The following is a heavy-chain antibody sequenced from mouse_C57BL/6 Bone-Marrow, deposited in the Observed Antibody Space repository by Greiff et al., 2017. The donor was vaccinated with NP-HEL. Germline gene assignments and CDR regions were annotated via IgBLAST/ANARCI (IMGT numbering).Heavy chain of an antibody. CDR1: GYSITSGYY. D-gene: IGHD2-4*01. J-gene: IGHJ3*01. V-gene: IGHV3-6*01. CDR3: ARGIYYDYATWFAY. Sequence: VQLQQSGPGLVKPSQSLSLTCSVTGYSITSGYYWNWIRQFPGNKLEWMGYISYDGSNNYNPSLKNRISITRDTSKNQFFLKLNSVTTEDTATYYCARGIYYDYATWFAYWGQGTLVTVSA. CDR2: ISYDGSN.